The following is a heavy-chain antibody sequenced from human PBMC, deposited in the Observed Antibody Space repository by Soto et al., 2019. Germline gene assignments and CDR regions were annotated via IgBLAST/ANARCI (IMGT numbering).Heavy chain of an antibody. V-gene: IGHV1-2*02. J-gene: IGHJ6*02. CDR3: ARERAAAGAYYYHGMDV. CDR1: GYTFTGYY. Sequence: SVKVSCKASGYTFTGYYMHWVRQAPGQGLEWMGWINPNSGGTNYAQKFQGRVTMTRDTSISTAYMELSRLRSDDTAVYYCARERAAAGAYYYHGMDVWGQGTTVTVSS. CDR2: INPNSGGT. D-gene: IGHD6-13*01.